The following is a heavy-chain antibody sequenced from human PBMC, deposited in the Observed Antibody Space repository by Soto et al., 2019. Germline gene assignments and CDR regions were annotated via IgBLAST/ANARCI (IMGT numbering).Heavy chain of an antibody. CDR1: GGSISSGDYY. Sequence: SETLSLTCTVSGGSISSGDYYWSWIRHPPGKGLEWVGYIYYSGSTYYNPSLKSRVTISVDTSKNQFSLKLSSVTAADTAVYCCASLKLGYSTFDPWGQGTLVTVSS. V-gene: IGHV4-30-4*01. D-gene: IGHD5-18*01. CDR3: ASLKLGYSTFDP. CDR2: IYYSGST. J-gene: IGHJ5*02.